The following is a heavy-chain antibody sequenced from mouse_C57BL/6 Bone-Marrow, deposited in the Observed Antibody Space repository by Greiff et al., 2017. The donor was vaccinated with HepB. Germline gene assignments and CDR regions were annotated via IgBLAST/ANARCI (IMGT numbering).Heavy chain of an antibody. CDR2: ISSGGSYT. Sequence: EVKLMESGGDLVKPGGSLKLSCAASGFTFSSYGMSWVRQTPDKRLEWVATISSGGSYTYYPDSVKGRFTISRDNAKNTLYLQRSSLKSEDTAMYYCASHDYGLDYWGQGTTLTVSS. CDR1: GFTFSSYG. J-gene: IGHJ2*01. CDR3: ASHDYGLDY. D-gene: IGHD2-4*01. V-gene: IGHV5-6*01.